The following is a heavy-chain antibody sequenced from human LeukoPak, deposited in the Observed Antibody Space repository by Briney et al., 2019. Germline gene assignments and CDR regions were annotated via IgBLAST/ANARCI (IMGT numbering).Heavy chain of an antibody. CDR2: IIPIFGTA. Sequence: SVKVSCKASGGTFISYAISWVRQAPGQGLEWMGGIIPIFGTANYAQKFQGRVTITADESTSTAYMELSSLRSEDTAVYYCARVAQPYSSSSGYFDYWGQGTMVTVSS. D-gene: IGHD6-6*01. CDR3: ARVAQPYSSSSGYFDY. V-gene: IGHV1-69*13. J-gene: IGHJ4*03. CDR1: GGTFISYA.